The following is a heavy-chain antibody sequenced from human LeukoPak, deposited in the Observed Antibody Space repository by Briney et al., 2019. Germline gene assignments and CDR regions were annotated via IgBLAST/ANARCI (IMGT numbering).Heavy chain of an antibody. V-gene: IGHV3-30*02. Sequence: SGGSLRLSCAASGFTFSSYGMHWVRQAPGKGLEWVAFIRYDGSNKYYADSVKGRFTISRDDSKNTLYLQMNSLRAEDTAVYYCAKDLYSTRYYFDYWGQGTLVTVSS. D-gene: IGHD2-8*01. J-gene: IGHJ4*02. CDR1: GFTFSSYG. CDR2: IRYDGSNK. CDR3: AKDLYSTRYYFDY.